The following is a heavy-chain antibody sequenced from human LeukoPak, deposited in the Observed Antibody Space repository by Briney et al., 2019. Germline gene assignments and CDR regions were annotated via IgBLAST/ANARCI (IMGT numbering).Heavy chain of an antibody. V-gene: IGHV3-7*04. CDR2: IKPDGSEG. CDR1: GFSFSSYW. CDR3: ARAAVASPGDV. J-gene: IGHJ6*02. D-gene: IGHD6-19*01. Sequence: PGGSLRLSCAASGFSFSSYWMAWVRQAPGKGLEWVANIKPDGSEGYYVDSLKGRFTISRDNAENSLYLQMNSLRVEDTAVYYCARAAVASPGDVWGQGTTVTVSS.